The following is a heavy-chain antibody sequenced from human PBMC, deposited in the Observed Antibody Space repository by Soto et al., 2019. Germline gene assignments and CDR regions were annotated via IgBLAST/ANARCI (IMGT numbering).Heavy chain of an antibody. CDR3: ARASAGALYDF. CDR2: ISGYNGYP. V-gene: IGHV1-18*01. J-gene: IGHJ4*02. CDR1: GYIFTNYG. D-gene: IGHD6-13*01. Sequence: QVQLVQSGAGVRMPGASVNVSCKTSGYIFTNYGVAWVRQAPGQGLELVAWISGYNGYPKHTQKFQGRVTVNTDTTTRTGYMELTNLRSDYTAVYYCARASAGALYDFWGQGTRVTVSS.